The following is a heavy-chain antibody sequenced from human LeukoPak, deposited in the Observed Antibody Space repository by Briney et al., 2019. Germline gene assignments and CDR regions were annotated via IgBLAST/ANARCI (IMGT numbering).Heavy chain of an antibody. CDR1: GGSISSGGYY. CDR3: ARGGQFYYDSSGYYYDGFDY. CDR2: IYYSGST. Sequence: PSQTLSLTCTVSGGSISSGGYYWSWIRQHLGKGLEWIGYIYYSGSTYYNPSLKSRVTISVDTSKNQFSLKLSSVTAADTAVYYCARGGQFYYDSSGYYYDGFDYWGQGTLVTVSS. V-gene: IGHV4-31*03. J-gene: IGHJ4*02. D-gene: IGHD3-22*01.